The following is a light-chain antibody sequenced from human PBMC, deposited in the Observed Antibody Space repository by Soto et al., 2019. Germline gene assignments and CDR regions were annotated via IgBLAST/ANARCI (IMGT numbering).Light chain of an antibody. CDR2: EVF. J-gene: IGLJ1*01. Sequence: QSALTQPASVSGSPGQSITISCTATSSDVGGYNYVSWYQQYPGKAPKLMIYEVFNRPSGVSSRFSGSKSGNTASLTISGLQADDEADYYCSSFADSSVRDYVFGGGTKLTVL. V-gene: IGLV2-14*01. CDR3: SSFADSSVRDYV. CDR1: SSDVGGYNY.